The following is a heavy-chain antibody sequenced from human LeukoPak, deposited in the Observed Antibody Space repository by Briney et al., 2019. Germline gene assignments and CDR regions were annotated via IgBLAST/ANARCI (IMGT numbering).Heavy chain of an antibody. CDR3: ARDSGSYRIRYYFDY. D-gene: IGHD1-26*01. CDR2: ISAYNGNT. J-gene: IGHJ4*02. Sequence: ASVKVSCKASGYTFTSYGISWVRQAPGQGLEWMGWISAYNGNTNYAQKFQGRVTMTRDTSISTAYMELSRLRSDDTAVYYCARDSGSYRIRYYFDYWGQGTLVTVSS. CDR1: GYTFTSYG. V-gene: IGHV1-18*01.